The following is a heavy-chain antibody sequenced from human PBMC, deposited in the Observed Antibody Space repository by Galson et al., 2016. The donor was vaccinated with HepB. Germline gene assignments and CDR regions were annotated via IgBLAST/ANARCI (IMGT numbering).Heavy chain of an antibody. CDR1: GGTFNSYV. CDR2: ITTRFGSA. D-gene: IGHD1-26*01. CDR3: ARGATVGARVWFDP. V-gene: IGHV1-69*06. Sequence: SVKVSCKASGGTFNSYVINWVRQAPGHGLEWMGGITTRFGSATYAQKFQGRVTITAVKSANTVYMELRSLRSEDTAVYYCARGATVGARVWFDPWGQGTLVTVSS. J-gene: IGHJ5*01.